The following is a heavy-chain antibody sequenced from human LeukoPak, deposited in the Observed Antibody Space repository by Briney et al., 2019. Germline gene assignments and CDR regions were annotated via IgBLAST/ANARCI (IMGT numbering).Heavy chain of an antibody. CDR1: GYTFTGYY. Sequence: ASVKVSCKASGYTFTGYYMHWVRQAPGQGLEWMGWINPNSGGTNYAQKFQGRVTMTRGTSISTAYMELSRLRSDDTAVYYCARDLQDRIAAGNYYYYMDVWGKGTTVTVSS. CDR3: ARDLQDRIAAGNYYYYMDV. CDR2: INPNSGGT. V-gene: IGHV1-2*02. D-gene: IGHD6-13*01. J-gene: IGHJ6*03.